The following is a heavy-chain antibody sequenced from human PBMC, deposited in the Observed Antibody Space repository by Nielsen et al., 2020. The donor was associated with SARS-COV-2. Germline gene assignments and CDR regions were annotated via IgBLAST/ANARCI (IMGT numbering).Heavy chain of an antibody. J-gene: IGHJ5*02. D-gene: IGHD1-1*01. CDR3: ARGSSSLRNIPHVLEP. Sequence: SETLSLTCSISGGSMNFFYWSWIRQAPGKGLEWIAYNYNSAKTMYNSSLKSRVTMSVDTSKNQLSLRLTSVTAADTAVYFCARGSSSLRNIPHVLEPWGQGARVAVSS. V-gene: IGHV4-59*01. CDR1: GGSMNFFY. CDR2: NYNSAKT.